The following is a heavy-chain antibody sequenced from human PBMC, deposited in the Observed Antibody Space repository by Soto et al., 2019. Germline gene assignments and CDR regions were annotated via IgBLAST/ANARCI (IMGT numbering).Heavy chain of an antibody. CDR2: IWYDGSDK. J-gene: IGHJ6*02. CDR3: ARAGYCSGGSCYTLYYGMDV. V-gene: IGHV3-33*01. CDR1: GFTFSSYG. Sequence: GGSLRLSCAASGFTFSSYGMHWVRQAPGKGLEWVAVIWYDGSDKYYADSVKGRFTISRDNSKNTLYLQMNSLRAEDTAVYYCARAGYCSGGSCYTLYYGMDVWGQGTTVTVSS. D-gene: IGHD2-15*01.